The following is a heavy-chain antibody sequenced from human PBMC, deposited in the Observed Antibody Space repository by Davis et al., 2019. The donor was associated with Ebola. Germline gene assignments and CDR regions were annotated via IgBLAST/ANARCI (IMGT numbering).Heavy chain of an antibody. J-gene: IGHJ4*02. Sequence: SETLSLTCTVSGGSISGDYWSWIRQPPGKGLEWIGYIHDSGSTNYNPSLKSRVTISVDTSKNQFSLKLSSVTAADTAVYYCARREVGGIAVFDYWGQGTLVTVSS. CDR3: ARREVGGIAVFDY. V-gene: IGHV4-59*12. CDR1: GGSISGDY. CDR2: IHDSGST. D-gene: IGHD6-19*01.